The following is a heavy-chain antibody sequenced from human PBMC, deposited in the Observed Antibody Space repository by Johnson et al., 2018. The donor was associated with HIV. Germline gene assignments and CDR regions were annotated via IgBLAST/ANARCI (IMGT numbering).Heavy chain of an antibody. V-gene: IGHV3-74*01. CDR3: AREPLVPDGLDI. Sequence: DVQVVESGGGLVQPGGSLRLSCAASGFTFSSYWMHWVRQAPGKGLVWVSRINSDGSSTSYADSVKGRFTISRDNAKNTLYLQIKSLRAEDTAVYYCAREPLVPDGLDIWGQGTMVTVSS. D-gene: IGHD6-13*01. CDR2: INSDGSST. CDR1: GFTFSSYW. J-gene: IGHJ3*02.